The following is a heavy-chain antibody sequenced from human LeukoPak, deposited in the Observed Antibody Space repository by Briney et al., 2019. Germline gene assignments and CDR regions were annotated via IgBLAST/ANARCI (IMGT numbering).Heavy chain of an antibody. D-gene: IGHD2-2*01. CDR2: INHSGST. Sequence: SETLSLTCTVYGGSFSGYYWSWIRQPPGKGLEWIGEINHSGSTNYNPSLKSRVTISEDMSKNQFSLKLSSVTAADTAVYYCARGNIVVVPAAIEYYYYMDVWGKGTTVTVSS. J-gene: IGHJ6*03. CDR3: ARGNIVVVPAAIEYYYYMDV. V-gene: IGHV4-34*01. CDR1: GGSFSGYY.